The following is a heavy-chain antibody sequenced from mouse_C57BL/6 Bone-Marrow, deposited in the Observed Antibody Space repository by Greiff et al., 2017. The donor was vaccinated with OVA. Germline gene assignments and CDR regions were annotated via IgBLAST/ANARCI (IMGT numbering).Heavy chain of an antibody. CDR1: GFSLSTFGMG. CDR3: ARAYYYGSSHRYYAMDY. Sequence: QVTLKESGPGILQPSQTLSLTCSFSGFSLSTFGMGVGWIRQPSGKGLEWLAHIWWDDDKYYNPALKSRLTISKDTSKNQVFLKIANVDTADTATYYCARAYYYGSSHRYYAMDYWGQGTSVTVSS. V-gene: IGHV8-8*01. CDR2: IWWDDDK. J-gene: IGHJ4*01. D-gene: IGHD1-1*01.